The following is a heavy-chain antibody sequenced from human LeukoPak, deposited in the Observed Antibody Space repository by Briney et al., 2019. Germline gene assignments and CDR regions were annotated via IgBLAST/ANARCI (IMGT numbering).Heavy chain of an antibody. CDR3: ARVGGYTYGYAFDY. CDR2: IGSSSEYV. Sequence: PGGSLRLSCAASGFTFSSYSMNWVCQAPGKGLEWVSSIGSSSEYVYYADSVKGRFTISRDNPKNSLYLQMNSLRAEDTALYYCARVGGYTYGYAFDYWGPGTLVTVSS. J-gene: IGHJ4*02. D-gene: IGHD5-18*01. CDR1: GFTFSSYS. V-gene: IGHV3-21*01.